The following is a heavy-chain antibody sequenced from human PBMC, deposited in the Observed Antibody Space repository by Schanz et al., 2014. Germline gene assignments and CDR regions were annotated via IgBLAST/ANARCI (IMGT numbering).Heavy chain of an antibody. D-gene: IGHD1-26*01. CDR3: ARLGSPHCATSDCHHDWFGP. V-gene: IGHV4-59*08. Sequence: QVQLQESGPGVVKPSETLSLTCTVSGGSISTYYWSWIRQSPGKGLEWIGYIYYTGTTNYNPSLKRRLPIPVAPPKNQSPRRRGSVPAADTAVYYCARLGSPHCATSDCHHDWFGPWGQGTLVTVSS. CDR1: GGSISTYY. J-gene: IGHJ5*02. CDR2: IYYTGTT.